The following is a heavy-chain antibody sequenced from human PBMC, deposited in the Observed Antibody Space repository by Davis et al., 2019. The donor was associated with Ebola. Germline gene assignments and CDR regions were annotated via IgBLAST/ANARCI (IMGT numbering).Heavy chain of an antibody. CDR1: EFTFSAHS. CDR2: ISGGSRTI. J-gene: IGHJ6*02. Sequence: PGGSLTLSCAASEFTFSAHSMNWVRQAPGKGLDWISYISGGSRTIYYADSVKGRFTISRDNAKNSLYLQMNSLRDEDTAVYYCVRDNRRGYGMDVWGQGTTVTVSS. CDR3: VRDNRRGYGMDV. V-gene: IGHV3-48*02.